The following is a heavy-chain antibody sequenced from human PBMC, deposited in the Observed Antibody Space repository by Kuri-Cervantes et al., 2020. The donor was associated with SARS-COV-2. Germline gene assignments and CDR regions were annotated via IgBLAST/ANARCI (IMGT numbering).Heavy chain of an antibody. D-gene: IGHD3-10*01. J-gene: IGHJ3*02. V-gene: IGHV3-23*01. Sequence: GESLKISCAASGFTFSSYALSWVCQAPGKGLEWVATISGGGKITNYADPVKGRFTISSDNSKNTLYLQMNSLRAEDPAVYYCARGRGDFGAFDIWGQGTMVTVSS. CDR3: ARGRGDFGAFDI. CDR1: GFTFSSYA. CDR2: ISGGGKIT.